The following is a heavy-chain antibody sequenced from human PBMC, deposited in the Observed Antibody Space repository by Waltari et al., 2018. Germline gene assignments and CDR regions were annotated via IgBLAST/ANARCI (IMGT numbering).Heavy chain of an antibody. CDR2: INYSGST. J-gene: IGHJ3*02. CDR1: GASISSYY. D-gene: IGHD1-7*01. V-gene: IGHV4-59*01. Sequence: QVQLQESGPGLVKPSETLSLTCPVSGASISSYYWSWIRQPPGKGLEWIGYINYSGSTNYNPSLKSRVTISVDTSKNQFSLKLSSVTAADTAVYYCARDHGPGTRHDGFDIWGQGTMVTVSS. CDR3: ARDHGPGTRHDGFDI.